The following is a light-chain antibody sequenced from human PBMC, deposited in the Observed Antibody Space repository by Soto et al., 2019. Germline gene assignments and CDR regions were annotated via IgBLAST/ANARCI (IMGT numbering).Light chain of an antibody. CDR2: GAS. V-gene: IGKV3-20*01. J-gene: IGKJ1*01. CDR1: QSICYT. Sequence: EIVMTQSPATLSVSPLGRATLSCRASQSICYTLAWYHQKPGQAPRLLIYGASSMATGVPDRFSGSGSGTDFTLTISRLEPEDFASYYCQQYGSSPTTFGQGTKVDIK. CDR3: QQYGSSPTT.